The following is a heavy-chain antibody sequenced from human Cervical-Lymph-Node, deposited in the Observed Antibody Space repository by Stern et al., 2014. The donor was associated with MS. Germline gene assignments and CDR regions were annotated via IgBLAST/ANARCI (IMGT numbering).Heavy chain of an antibody. J-gene: IGHJ4*02. D-gene: IGHD5-12*01. CDR1: GYLFDDYW. Sequence: VQLGQSGAEVKKPGESLKISCEASGYLFDDYWIGWVRQMSGRGLELVAIIFPRDSNTRYSPSVQGQVTISADQSISPAYFHRGSLKASDPAMYYCARSPATPSGYDRFDYWGQGALVTVSS. V-gene: IGHV5-51*03. CDR3: ARSPATPSGYDRFDY. CDR2: IFPRDSNT.